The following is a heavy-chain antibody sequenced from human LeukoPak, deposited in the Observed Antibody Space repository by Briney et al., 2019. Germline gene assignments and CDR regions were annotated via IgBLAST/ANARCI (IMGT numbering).Heavy chain of an antibody. CDR3: ARGPIVVVNRFFDY. CDR1: GGSFSDYY. Sequence: PSETLSLTCAVYGGSFSDYYWTWIRQSPGKGLEWIGEINHTGSTNYNPSLKSRVTISVDTSKSQFSLRLNSLAAADTAMYYCARGPIVVVNRFFDYWGQGTLVTVSS. V-gene: IGHV4-34*01. D-gene: IGHD2-21*01. CDR2: INHTGST. J-gene: IGHJ4*02.